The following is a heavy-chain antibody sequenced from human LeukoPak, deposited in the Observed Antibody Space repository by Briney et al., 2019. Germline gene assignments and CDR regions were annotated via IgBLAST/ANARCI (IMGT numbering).Heavy chain of an antibody. CDR2: ISDSGDIT. J-gene: IGHJ3*02. D-gene: IGHD1-26*01. CDR1: GFTFSSYA. Sequence: GGSLRLSCAASGFTFSSYAMSWVRQAPGKGLEWVSGISDSGDITYYADSVKGRFTVSRDNSKNTLYVQMNSLRVEDTAVYYCAKDRRGGSYYAATLDIWGQGTMVTVSS. CDR3: AKDRRGGSYYAATLDI. V-gene: IGHV3-23*01.